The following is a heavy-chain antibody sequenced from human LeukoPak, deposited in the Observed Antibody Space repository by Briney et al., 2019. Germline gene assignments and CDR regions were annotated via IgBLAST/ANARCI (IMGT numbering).Heavy chain of an antibody. J-gene: IGHJ3*02. CDR3: AKDPNGDYVGAFDS. Sequence: PGGSLRLSCAASGFTFTGYYMSWIRQAPGKGLEWVSYISSSGSAIYYADSVKGRFTISRENAKNSLYLQMNSLRVEDTAVYYCAKDPNGDYVGAFDSWGQGTMVTVSS. D-gene: IGHD4-17*01. V-gene: IGHV3-11*01. CDR2: ISSSGSAI. CDR1: GFTFTGYY.